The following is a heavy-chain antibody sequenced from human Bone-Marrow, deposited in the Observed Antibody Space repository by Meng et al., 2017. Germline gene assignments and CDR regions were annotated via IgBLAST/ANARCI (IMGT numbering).Heavy chain of an antibody. Sequence: VQLVESGGGLVQPGTSLSLSCAASGFRFSNAWMTWVRQAPGKGLEWIGRMKSNVDGGTVDYAAAVKGRFFISRDDSENTFYLQMNSLKTEDTAVYYCSGHVDYWGHGTLVTVSS. V-gene: IGHV3-15*01. J-gene: IGHJ4*01. CDR2: MKSNVDGGTV. CDR3: SGHVDY. CDR1: GFRFSNAW.